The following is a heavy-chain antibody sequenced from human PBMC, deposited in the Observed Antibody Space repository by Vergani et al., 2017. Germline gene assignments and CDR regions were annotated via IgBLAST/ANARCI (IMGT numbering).Heavy chain of an antibody. J-gene: IGHJ6*03. D-gene: IGHD2-15*01. V-gene: IGHV4-39*07. CDR1: GGSISSSSYY. CDR3: ARGYCSGGSCYSHYYYMDV. CDR2: IYYSGST. Sequence: QLQLQESGPGLVKPSETLSLTCTVSGGSISSSSYYWGWIRQPPGKGLEWIGSIYYSGSTYYNPSLKSRVTISVDKSKNQFSLKLSSVTAADTAVYYCARGYCSGGSCYSHYYYMDVWGKGTTVTVSS.